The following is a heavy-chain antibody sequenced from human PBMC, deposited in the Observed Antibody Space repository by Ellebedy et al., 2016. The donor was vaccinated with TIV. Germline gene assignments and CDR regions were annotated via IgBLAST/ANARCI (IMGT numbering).Heavy chain of an antibody. CDR3: AVLAAAVRFGF. CDR1: GLTFDIYR. V-gene: IGHV3-7*01. Sequence: GGSLRLXXTASGLTFDIYRMSWVRQAPGKGLEWVANIEPDGSEKSYAKFVEGRFAISRDNAKSSVFLQMRSLRLEDTAVYYCAVLAAAVRFGFWGQGSPVTVSS. J-gene: IGHJ4*02. CDR2: IEPDGSEK. D-gene: IGHD6-25*01.